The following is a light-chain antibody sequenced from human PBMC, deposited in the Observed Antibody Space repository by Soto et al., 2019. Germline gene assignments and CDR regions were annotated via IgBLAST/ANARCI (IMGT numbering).Light chain of an antibody. CDR1: QGISSS. Sequence: SQLTQSPSSLSASVGDRGTIACRASQGISSSLAWYQQQPGKAPKLLIYAASTLQSGVPSRFSGSGSGTDFTLTISSLPPEDFATYYCQQLKSFPLSFGGGTKVDIK. J-gene: IGKJ4*01. V-gene: IGKV1-9*01. CDR2: AAS. CDR3: QQLKSFPLS.